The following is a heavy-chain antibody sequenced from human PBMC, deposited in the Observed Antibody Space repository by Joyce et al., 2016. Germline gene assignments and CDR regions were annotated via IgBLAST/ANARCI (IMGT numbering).Heavy chain of an antibody. CDR2: ITWDGGST. V-gene: IGHV3-43*01. CDR3: AKGPLMAHYYFDS. J-gene: IGHJ4*02. CDR1: GFTFHDYT. Sequence: EVQLVESGGVVVQPGGSLRLSCAASGFTFHDYTIHWVRQAPGKGLEWVSLITWDGGSTYYADSVKGLFTISRDNSKNSLYLQMNSLRTEDTALYYCAKGPLMAHYYFDSWGQGTLVTVSS. D-gene: IGHD5-24*01.